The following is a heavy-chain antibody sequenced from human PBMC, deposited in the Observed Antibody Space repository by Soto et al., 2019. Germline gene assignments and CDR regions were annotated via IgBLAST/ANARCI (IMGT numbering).Heavy chain of an antibody. V-gene: IGHV4-30-2*01. CDR2: IYQSGTT. Sequence: QVQLQESGSGLVKPSQTLSLTCDVSGDSISSGGYSWNWIRQPPGKGLEWIGNIYQSGTTDYNPSLKNRVTISVDRSKNQFSLKLSSVTAADTAVYYCARDNRSGYYFDYWGQGTLVTVSS. CDR3: ARDNRSGYYFDY. J-gene: IGHJ4*02. CDR1: GDSISSGGYS. D-gene: IGHD3-22*01.